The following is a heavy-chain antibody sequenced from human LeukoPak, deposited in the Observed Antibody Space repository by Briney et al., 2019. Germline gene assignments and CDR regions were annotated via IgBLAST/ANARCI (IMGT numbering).Heavy chain of an antibody. CDR2: IYYSGST. V-gene: IGHV4-59*12. CDR1: GGSISSYY. D-gene: IGHD3-10*01. Sequence: SETLSLTCTVSGGSISSYYWSWIRQPPGKGLEWIGYIYYSGSTNYNPSLKSRVTISVDTSKNQFSLKLSSVTAADTAVYYCARDSLVRGEDVWGKGTTVTVSS. J-gene: IGHJ6*04. CDR3: ARDSLVRGEDV.